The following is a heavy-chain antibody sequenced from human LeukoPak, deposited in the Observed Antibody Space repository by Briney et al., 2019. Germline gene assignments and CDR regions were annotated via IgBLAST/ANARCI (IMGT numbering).Heavy chain of an antibody. CDR3: ARTPGDFWSGPYYFDY. J-gene: IGHJ4*02. CDR1: GGSLSSYY. CDR2: IYYSGST. Sequence: ETLSLTCTVSGGSLSSYYWSWIRQPPGKGLEWIGYIYYSGSTNYNPSLKSRVTISVDTSKNQFSLKLSSVTAADTAVYYCARTPGDFWSGPYYFDYWGQGTLVTVSS. D-gene: IGHD3-3*01. V-gene: IGHV4-59*08.